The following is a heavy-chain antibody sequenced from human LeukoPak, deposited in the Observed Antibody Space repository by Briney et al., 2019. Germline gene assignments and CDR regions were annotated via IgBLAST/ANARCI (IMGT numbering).Heavy chain of an antibody. CDR2: ISGSGGST. V-gene: IGHV3-23*01. Sequence: GGSLRLSCAASGFTFSSYAMSWVRQAPGKGLEWVSAISGSGGSTYYAASVKGRFTISRDNSKNTLYLQMNSLRGEDTAVYYCAKGDAYYYDSSGYYIRPSAFDIWGQGTMVTVSS. CDR1: GFTFSSYA. CDR3: AKGDAYYYDSSGYYIRPSAFDI. J-gene: IGHJ3*02. D-gene: IGHD3-22*01.